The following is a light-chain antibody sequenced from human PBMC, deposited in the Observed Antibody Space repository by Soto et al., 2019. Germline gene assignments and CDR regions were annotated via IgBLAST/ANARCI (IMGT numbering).Light chain of an antibody. CDR2: DAS. J-gene: IGKJ1*01. CDR1: QSISSW. V-gene: IGKV1-5*01. CDR3: QQYNSYPWT. Sequence: DIQMTQSPSTLSASVGDRVTITCRASQSISSWLAWYQQKPGKAPKLLIYDASSLESGVPSRFSGSGSGTEPTLTISSLQPDDFATYYCQQYNSYPWTFGQGTKVEIK.